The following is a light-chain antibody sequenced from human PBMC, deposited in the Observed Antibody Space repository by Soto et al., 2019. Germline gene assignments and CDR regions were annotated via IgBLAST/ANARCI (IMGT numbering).Light chain of an antibody. CDR3: QQGYSNPWT. Sequence: DIQMTQSPSSLSASVGDRVTITCRASQSVNTYLHWYQQKAGQAPKLLIYAASNLQSGVSSRFSGRGSGTDFTLTVDSLQPEDFATYYCQQGYSNPWTFGQGTKVDIK. V-gene: IGKV1-39*01. CDR2: AAS. J-gene: IGKJ1*01. CDR1: QSVNTY.